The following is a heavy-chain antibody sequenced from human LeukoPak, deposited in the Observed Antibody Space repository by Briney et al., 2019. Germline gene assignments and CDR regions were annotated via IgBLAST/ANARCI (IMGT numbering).Heavy chain of an antibody. CDR3: ARHVWGRTYYYDSSGYNYFDY. CDR2: IYYSGST. Sequence: PSETLSLTCTVSGGSISSSSYYWGWIRQPPGKGLEWIGSIYYSGSTYYNPSLKSRVTISVDTSKNQFSLKLSSVTAADTAVYYCARHVWGRTYYYDSSGYNYFDYWGQGTLVTVSS. V-gene: IGHV4-39*01. J-gene: IGHJ4*02. CDR1: GGSISSSSYY. D-gene: IGHD3-22*01.